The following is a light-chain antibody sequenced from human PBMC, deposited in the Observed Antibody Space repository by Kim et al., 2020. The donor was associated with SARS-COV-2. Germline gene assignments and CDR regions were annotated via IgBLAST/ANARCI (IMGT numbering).Light chain of an antibody. V-gene: IGKV1-17*01. CDR1: QDIRND. CDR2: GAS. Sequence: ALVGDSVTITCRASQDIRNDIGWYQQNPGGAPQRLIYGASSLQSVVPSRCSGSGSGAEFTLTISRLQPEDFATYFCLRHNTYPLTFGQGTRLEIK. CDR3: LRHNTYPLT. J-gene: IGKJ5*01.